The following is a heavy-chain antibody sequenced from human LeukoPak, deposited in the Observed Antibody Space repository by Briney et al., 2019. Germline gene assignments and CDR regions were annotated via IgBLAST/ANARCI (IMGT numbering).Heavy chain of an antibody. CDR2: IRHSGST. D-gene: IGHD6-13*01. V-gene: IGHV4-34*01. CDR1: GGSFNDYY. CDR3: ARRGSWTYYYAMDV. J-gene: IGHJ6*02. Sequence: SETLSLTCDVSGGSFNDYYWSWIRQAPGKGLEWIGEIRHSGSTNYNPSLKGRVTVLVDTSKNQFSLRLTSVTAADTAVYYCARRGSWTYYYAMDVWGQGTTVTVSS.